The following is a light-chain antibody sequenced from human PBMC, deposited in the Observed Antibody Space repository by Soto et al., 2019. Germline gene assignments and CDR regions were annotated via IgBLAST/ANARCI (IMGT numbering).Light chain of an antibody. CDR2: DVS. J-gene: IGLJ2*01. CDR3: SSDTSSPSV. V-gene: IGLV2-14*01. Sequence: QSALTQPASVSGSPGQSITISCIGTSSDVGGYNYVSWYQQHPGKAPKLMIYDVSNRPSGVSNRFSGSKSGNTASLTISGLQAEDEADYYCSSDTSSPSVFGGGTQLTVL. CDR1: SSDVGGYNY.